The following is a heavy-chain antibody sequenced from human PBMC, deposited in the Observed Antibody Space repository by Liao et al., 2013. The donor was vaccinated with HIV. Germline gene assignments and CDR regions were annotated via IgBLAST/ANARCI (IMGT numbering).Heavy chain of an antibody. J-gene: IGHJ3*02. CDR2: IKHSGST. CDR3: AREYCSSTSCRQGXFDI. D-gene: IGHD2-2*01. V-gene: IGHV4-34*01. Sequence: HVQLQQWGAGLLEPSETLSLTCAVYGGSISGFYWTWIRQPPGKGLEWIGEIKHSGSTTYDPSLKSRVTISVDTSKNXFSLTLTSVTAADTAVYYCAREYCSSTSCRQGXFDIWGQGTMVTVSS. CDR1: GGSISGFY.